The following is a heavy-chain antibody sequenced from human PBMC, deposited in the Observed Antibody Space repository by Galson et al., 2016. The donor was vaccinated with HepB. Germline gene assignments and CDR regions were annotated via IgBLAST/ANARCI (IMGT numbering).Heavy chain of an antibody. D-gene: IGHD3-3*01. Sequence: ETLSLTCTVSGDSMGGYYWTWIRQPPGKGLEWIGHIYDSGSTHYSPSLKSRVAISVDTSKSQFSLQLDSVTAVDTAVYYCAREYQFWSGGYDLDVWGQGTTVTVSS. V-gene: IGHV4-59*01. CDR3: AREYQFWSGGYDLDV. CDR1: GDSMGGYY. CDR2: IYDSGST. J-gene: IGHJ6*02.